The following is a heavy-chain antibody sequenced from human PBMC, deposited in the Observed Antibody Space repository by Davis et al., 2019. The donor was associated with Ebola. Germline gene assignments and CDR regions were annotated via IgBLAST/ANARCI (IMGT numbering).Heavy chain of an antibody. CDR3: AKQRGLYLSDAFDF. Sequence: MPSETLSLTCTVSGGSIGSSRYYWGWIRQSPGKGLEWMGSIYYSGSAYYNPSLKSRLTISVDTSANHFSLKLSSVTAADTALYYCAKQRGLYLSDAFDFWGQGTLVSVSS. CDR1: GGSIGSSRYY. J-gene: IGHJ3*01. CDR2: IYYSGSA. D-gene: IGHD3/OR15-3a*01. V-gene: IGHV4-39*01.